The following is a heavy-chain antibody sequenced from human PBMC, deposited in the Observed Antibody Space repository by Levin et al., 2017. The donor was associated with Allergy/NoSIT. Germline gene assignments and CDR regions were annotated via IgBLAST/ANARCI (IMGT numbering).Heavy chain of an antibody. CDR2: IWYDGGNK. CDR3: ARSGAFRLTIYYYNGLDV. J-gene: IGHJ6*02. Sequence: GESLKISCAASGFTFSSYAMYWVRQAPGKGLEWVAAIWYDGGNKYYADSVKGRFTVSRDNSKNTLNLQMNSLRAEDTAVYYCARSGAFRLTIYYYNGLDVWGQGTTVTVSS. D-gene: IGHD3-10*01. CDR1: GFTFSSYA. V-gene: IGHV3-33*07.